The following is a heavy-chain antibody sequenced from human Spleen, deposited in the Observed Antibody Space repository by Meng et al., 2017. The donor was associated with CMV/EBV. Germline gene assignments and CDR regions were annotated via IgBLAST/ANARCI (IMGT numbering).Heavy chain of an antibody. Sequence: FSGSALDWIRRASEKGLEWIGRIRTKTNNYATTYAASVKGRFAISRDDSKNTAYLQMNSLKTEDTAVYYCTTRTYYYDSDARYNWFDPWGQGTLVTVSS. CDR2: IRTKTNNYAT. V-gene: IGHV3-73*01. J-gene: IGHJ5*02. CDR1: FSGSA. D-gene: IGHD3-22*01. CDR3: TTRTYYYDSDARYNWFDP.